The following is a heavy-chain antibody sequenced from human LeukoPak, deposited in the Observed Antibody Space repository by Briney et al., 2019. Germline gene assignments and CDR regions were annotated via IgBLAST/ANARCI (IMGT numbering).Heavy chain of an antibody. CDR1: GGSISSYY. V-gene: IGHV4-4*07. Sequence: SETLSLTCTVSGGSISSYYWSWIRQPAGKGLEWIGRIYTSGSTNYNPSLKSRVTMSVDTSKNQFSLKLSSVTAADTAVYYCASCRYDFWSGYCLPDYWGQGTLVTVSS. CDR3: ASCRYDFWSGYCLPDY. D-gene: IGHD3-3*01. CDR2: IYTSGST. J-gene: IGHJ4*02.